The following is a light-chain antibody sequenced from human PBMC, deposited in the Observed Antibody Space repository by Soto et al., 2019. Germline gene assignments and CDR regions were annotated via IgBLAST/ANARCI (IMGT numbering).Light chain of an antibody. CDR1: QSVSSY. Sequence: EIVLTQSPATLSLSPGERATLSCRASQSVSSYLAWYQQKPGQAPRLLIYDASNRATGIPARFNGSGSGTDFTLTISSLEPEDFAVYYCQQRSNLWTFGQGTKV. J-gene: IGKJ1*01. V-gene: IGKV3-11*01. CDR2: DAS. CDR3: QQRSNLWT.